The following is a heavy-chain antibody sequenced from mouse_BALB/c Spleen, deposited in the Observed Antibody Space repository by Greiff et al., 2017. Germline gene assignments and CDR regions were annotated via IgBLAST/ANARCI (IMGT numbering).Heavy chain of an antibody. CDR1: GYTFTSYW. J-gene: IGHJ4*01. CDR3: ARPDSSYGDSMDY. Sequence: VQLQQSGAELAKPGASVKMSCKASGYTFTSYWMHWVKQRPGQGLEWIGYINPSTGYTEYNQKFKDKATLTADKSSSTAYMQLSSLTSEDSAVYYCARPDSSYGDSMDYWGQGTSVTVSS. CDR2: INPSTGYT. D-gene: IGHD1-1*01. V-gene: IGHV1-7*01.